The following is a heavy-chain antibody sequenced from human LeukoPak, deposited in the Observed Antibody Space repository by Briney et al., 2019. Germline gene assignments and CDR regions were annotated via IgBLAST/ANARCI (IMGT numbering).Heavy chain of an antibody. J-gene: IGHJ4*02. CDR3: ARALTGYSSSQALGY. Sequence: ASVKVSCKVSGYTFTTYAMNWVRQAPGQGLEWMGWINTNTGNPTYAQGFTGRFVFSLDTSVSTAYLQISSLKAEDTAVYYCARALTGYSSSQALGYWGQGTLVTVSS. CDR1: GYTFTTYA. V-gene: IGHV7-4-1*02. CDR2: INTNTGNP. D-gene: IGHD6-13*01.